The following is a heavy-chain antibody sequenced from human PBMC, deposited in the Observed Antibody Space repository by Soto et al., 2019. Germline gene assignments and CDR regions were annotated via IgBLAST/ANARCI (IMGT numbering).Heavy chain of an antibody. CDR2: IYYSGST. CDR3: ARVPTMVRGVTGWFDP. J-gene: IGHJ5*02. Sequence: SETLSLTCTVSGGSISSGGYYWSWIRQHPGKGLEWIGYIYYSGSTYYNPSLKSRVTISVDTSKNQFSLKLSSVTAADTAVYYCARVPTMVRGVTGWFDPWGQGTLVTVSS. CDR1: GGSISSGGYY. V-gene: IGHV4-31*03. D-gene: IGHD3-10*01.